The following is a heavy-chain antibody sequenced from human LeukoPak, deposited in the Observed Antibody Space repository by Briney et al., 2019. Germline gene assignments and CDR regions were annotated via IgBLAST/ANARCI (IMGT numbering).Heavy chain of an antibody. CDR2: ISSSSVTI. Sequence: GGSLRLSCAASGFIFTSYDMNWLRQAPGKGLEWVSYISSSSVTIYYADSVKGRFTVSRDNAKNSLYLQMNSLSGEDTAAYYCVGSTHFDYWGQGTLVTVSS. J-gene: IGHJ4*02. V-gene: IGHV3-48*01. CDR1: GFIFTSYD. CDR3: VGSTHFDY.